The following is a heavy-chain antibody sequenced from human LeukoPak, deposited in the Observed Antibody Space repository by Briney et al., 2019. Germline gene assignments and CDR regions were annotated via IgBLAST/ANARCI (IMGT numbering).Heavy chain of an antibody. Sequence: SETLSLACSVSDDSITIYYWTWIRQPPGKGLEWIGYIDHTGTTNYNPSLNSRVTISRDTSKNQFSLKLSSVTAADTAVYYCARRPRLRYFDWLSGYYMDVWGKGTTVTISS. J-gene: IGHJ6*03. V-gene: IGHV4-59*12. CDR1: DDSITIYY. CDR3: ARRPRLRYFDWLSGYYMDV. CDR2: IDHTGTT. D-gene: IGHD3-9*01.